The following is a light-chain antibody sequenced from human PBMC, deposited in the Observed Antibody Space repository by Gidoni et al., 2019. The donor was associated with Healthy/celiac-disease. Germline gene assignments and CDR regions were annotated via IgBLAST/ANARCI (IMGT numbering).Light chain of an antibody. CDR2: GAS. Sequence: EIVFTQYPGTRSLSPGERATLSCRASQSVSSSYLAWYQQKPGQAPRLLIYGASSRATGIPDRFSGSGSGTDFTLTISRLEPEDFAVYYCQQYGSSRGTFGQGTKVEIK. V-gene: IGKV3-20*01. CDR3: QQYGSSRGT. J-gene: IGKJ1*01. CDR1: QSVSSSY.